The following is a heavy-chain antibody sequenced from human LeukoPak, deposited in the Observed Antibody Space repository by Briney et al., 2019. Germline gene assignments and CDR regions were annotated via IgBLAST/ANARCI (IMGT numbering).Heavy chain of an antibody. D-gene: IGHD3/OR15-3a*01. V-gene: IGHV1-46*01. CDR2: VNPSGGST. CDR3: ARWTTTYLDY. CDR1: GYTFTSYG. Sequence: ASVKVSCKASGYTFTSYGISWVRQAPGQGLEWMGIVNPSGGSTNYAQKFQGRVTMTRDTSTSTVYMELSSLRSEDTAVYYCARWTTTYLDYWGQGTLVTVSS. J-gene: IGHJ4*02.